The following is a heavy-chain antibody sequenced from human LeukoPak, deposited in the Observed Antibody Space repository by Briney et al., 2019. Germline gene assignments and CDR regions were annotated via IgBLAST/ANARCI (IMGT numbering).Heavy chain of an antibody. Sequence: ASVKVSCKASGYTFSTYGINWVRQAPGTGLEWMGWISAYNGNTNYAQKLQGRVTMTTDTSTSTAYMELRSLRSDDTAVYYCARDDALVATGSFDYWGQGTLVTVSS. CDR3: ARDDALVATGSFDY. J-gene: IGHJ4*02. CDR1: GYTFSTYG. CDR2: ISAYNGNT. D-gene: IGHD5-12*01. V-gene: IGHV1-18*01.